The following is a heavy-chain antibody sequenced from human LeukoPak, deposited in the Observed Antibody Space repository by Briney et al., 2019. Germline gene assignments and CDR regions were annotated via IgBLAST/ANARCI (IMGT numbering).Heavy chain of an antibody. CDR1: GFTFSSYG. J-gene: IGHJ4*02. D-gene: IGHD5-18*01. V-gene: IGHV3-23*01. CDR2: ISGSGGST. CDR3: AKEGDTAMVTSPSLVFDY. Sequence: PGGSLRLSCAASGFTFSSYGMSWVRQAPGKGLEWVSAISGSGGSTYYADSVKGRFTISRENSKNTLYLQMNSLRAEDTAVYYCAKEGDTAMVTSPSLVFDYWGQGTLVTVSS.